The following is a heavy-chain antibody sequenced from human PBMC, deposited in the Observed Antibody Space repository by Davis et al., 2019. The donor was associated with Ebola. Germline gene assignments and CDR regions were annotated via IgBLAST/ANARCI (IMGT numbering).Heavy chain of an antibody. CDR3: ARGGSTSCRCMDV. CDR2: ISSSSSYI. CDR1: GFTFSSYS. D-gene: IGHD2-2*01. Sequence: GESLKISCAASGFTFSSYSMNWVRQAPGKGLEWVSSISSSSSYIYYADSVKGRFTISRDNAKNSLYLQMNSLRAEDTAVYYCARGGSTSCRCMDVWGKGTTVTVSS. J-gene: IGHJ6*03. V-gene: IGHV3-21*01.